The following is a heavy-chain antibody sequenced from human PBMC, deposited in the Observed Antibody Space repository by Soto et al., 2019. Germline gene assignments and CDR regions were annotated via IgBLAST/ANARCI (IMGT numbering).Heavy chain of an antibody. CDR1: GGTFSSYA. V-gene: IGHV1-69*01. Sequence: QVQLVQSGAEVKKPGSSVKVSCKASGGTFSSYAISWVRQAPGQGLEWMGGIIPIFGTANYAQKIQGRVTITADESTSPAYMELSSLSAEDTAVYYCSILFKYYYDNICGNDAFYILGQGTIVIVSS. J-gene: IGHJ3*02. CDR3: SILFKYYYDNICGNDAFYI. D-gene: IGHD3-22*01. CDR2: IIPIFGTA.